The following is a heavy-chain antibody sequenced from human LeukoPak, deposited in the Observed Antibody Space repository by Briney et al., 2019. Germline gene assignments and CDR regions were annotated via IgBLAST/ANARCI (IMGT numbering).Heavy chain of an antibody. CDR2: IKQGGSVT. Sequence: PGGSLRLSCEASGFTFSTFSMTWVRQAPGKGLEWVAYIKQGGSVTYYVDSVKGRFTISRDNAKKSLYLQMNSLRVEDTAVYYCVRDRGGLLGYYDNWGQGTLVTVSS. J-gene: IGHJ4*02. D-gene: IGHD2/OR15-2a*01. CDR1: GFTFSTFS. V-gene: IGHV3-7*01. CDR3: VRDRGGLLGYYDN.